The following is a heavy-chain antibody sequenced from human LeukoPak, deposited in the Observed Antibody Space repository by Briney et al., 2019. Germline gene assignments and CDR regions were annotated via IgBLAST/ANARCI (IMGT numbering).Heavy chain of an antibody. J-gene: IGHJ6*04. CDR3: AELGITMIGGV. CDR1: GFTFVSYE. V-gene: IGHV3-48*03. D-gene: IGHD3-10*02. CDR2: MRSRGRTI. Sequence: GGSLRLSCAASGFTFVSYEMNWVRQAPGKWREWVSYMRSRGRTIYYGDSVKGRFNIYRDNTKNSLYLQMNSLRAEDTAVYYCAELGITMIGGVWGKGTTVTISS.